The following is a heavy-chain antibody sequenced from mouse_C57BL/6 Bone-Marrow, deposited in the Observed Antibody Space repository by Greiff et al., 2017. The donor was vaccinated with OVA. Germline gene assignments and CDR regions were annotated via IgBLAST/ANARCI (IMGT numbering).Heavy chain of an antibody. Sequence: VQLQQSGAELVRPGASVTLSCKASGYTFTDYEMHWVKQTPVHGLEWIGAIDPETGGTAYNQKFKGKAILTADKSSSTAYMELRSLTSEDSAVYYCTYGNYVAFFDYWGQGTTLTVSS. J-gene: IGHJ2*01. D-gene: IGHD2-1*01. V-gene: IGHV1-15*01. CDR1: GYTFTDYE. CDR2: IDPETGGT. CDR3: TYGNYVAFFDY.